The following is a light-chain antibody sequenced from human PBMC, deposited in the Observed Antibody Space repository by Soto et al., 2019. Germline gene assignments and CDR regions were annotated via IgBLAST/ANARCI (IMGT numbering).Light chain of an antibody. CDR2: LEGSGNY. J-gene: IGLJ1*01. CDR3: ETWDSYSNV. V-gene: IGLV4-60*03. CDR1: SGHSDYI. Sequence: QLVLTQSSSASASLGSSVKLTCTLSSGHSDYIIAXXQHQPGXAPLYFMNLEGSGNYNKGSGVPDRVSGSNSGADRYLTISKLQSEDEADYYCETWDSYSNVFGTGTKVTVL.